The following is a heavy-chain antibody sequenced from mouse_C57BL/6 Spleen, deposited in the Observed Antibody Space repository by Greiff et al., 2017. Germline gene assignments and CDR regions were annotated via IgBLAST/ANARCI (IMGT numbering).Heavy chain of an antibody. CDR2: IWSGGST. D-gene: IGHD1-1*01. V-gene: IGHV2-2*01. CDR3: ARRGYYGSRYYAMDY. Sequence: VQLQQSGPGLVQPSQSLSITCTVSGFSLTSYGVHWVRQSPGKGLEWLGVIWSGGSTDYNAAFISRLSISKDNSKSQVFFKMNSLQADDTAIYYWARRGYYGSRYYAMDYWGQGTSVTVSS. J-gene: IGHJ4*01. CDR1: GFSLTSYG.